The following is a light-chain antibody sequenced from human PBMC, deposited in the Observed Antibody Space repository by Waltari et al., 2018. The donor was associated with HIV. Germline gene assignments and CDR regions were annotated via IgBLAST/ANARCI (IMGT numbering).Light chain of an antibody. CDR1: QSLLRSTNNLNF. CDR2: WAS. Sequence: DLVMTQSPDSLAVSLGERATINCKSSQSLLRSTNNLNFLAWYQQNPVPPPKLLIYWASTRGSGVPDRFSGSGSGTDFTLTISSLQAEDVAVYYCQQCYSVPVTFGPGTKVDIK. J-gene: IGKJ3*01. CDR3: QQCYSVPVT. V-gene: IGKV4-1*01.